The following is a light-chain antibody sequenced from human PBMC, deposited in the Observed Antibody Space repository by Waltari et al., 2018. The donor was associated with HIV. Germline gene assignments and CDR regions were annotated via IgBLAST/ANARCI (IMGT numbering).Light chain of an antibody. CDR3: QQSYSTVT. J-gene: IGKJ3*01. CDR1: QSISSY. CDR2: AAS. Sequence: DIQMPQSPSSLSASVGDRVTITCRASQSISSYLNWYQQKPGKAPKLLIYAASSFQSGVPSRFSGSGSGTDFTLTISSLQPEDFATYYCQQSYSTVTFGPGTKVDIK. V-gene: IGKV1-39*01.